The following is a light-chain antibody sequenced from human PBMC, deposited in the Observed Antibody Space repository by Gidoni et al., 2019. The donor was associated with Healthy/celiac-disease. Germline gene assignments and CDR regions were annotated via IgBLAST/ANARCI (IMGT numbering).Light chain of an antibody. CDR1: QSVSSY. V-gene: IGKV3-11*01. CDR3: QQRSNWPPT. CDR2: DAY. Sequence: EIVLTQSPATLSLSLGERATLSCRASQSVSSYLAWYQQKPGQAPRLLIYDAYNRATGIPARFSGSGSGTDFTLTISSLEPEDFAVYYCQQRSNWPPTFGQGTKVEIK. J-gene: IGKJ1*01.